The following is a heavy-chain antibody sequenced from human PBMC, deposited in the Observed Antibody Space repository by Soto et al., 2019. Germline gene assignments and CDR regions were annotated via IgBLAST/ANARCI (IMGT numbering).Heavy chain of an antibody. V-gene: IGHV4-31*03. J-gene: IGHJ6*03. CDR2: IYYSGST. D-gene: IGHD3-3*01. Sequence: QVQLQESGPGLVKPSQTLSLTCTVSGGSISSGGYYWSWIRQHPGKGLEWIGYIYYSGSTYYNPSLKSRVTISVDTSKNQFSLKLSSVTAADTAVYYCARTSTVFGVVILPYYYMDVWGKGTTVTVSS. CDR3: ARTSTVFGVVILPYYYMDV. CDR1: GGSISSGGYY.